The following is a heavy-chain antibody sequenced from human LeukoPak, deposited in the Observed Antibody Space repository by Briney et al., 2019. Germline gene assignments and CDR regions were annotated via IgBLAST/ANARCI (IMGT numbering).Heavy chain of an antibody. V-gene: IGHV1-69*13. J-gene: IGHJ4*02. CDR3: AREVGAQNYYFDY. CDR2: IIPIFSTT. Sequence: ASVKVSCKASGGTFSSYAISWVRQAPGQGLEWMGGIIPIFSTTNYAQKFQGRVTITADESTSTAYMELSSLRSEDTAVYYCAREVGAQNYYFDYWGQGTLVTVSS. CDR1: GGTFSSYA. D-gene: IGHD1-26*01.